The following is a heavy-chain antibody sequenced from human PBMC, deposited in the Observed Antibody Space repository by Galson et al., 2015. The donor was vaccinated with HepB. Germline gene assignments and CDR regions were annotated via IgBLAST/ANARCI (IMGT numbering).Heavy chain of an antibody. CDR1: GFTCSNYS. CDR2: RKEDASEK. J-gene: IGHJ6*02. Sequence: SLRPSCAASGFTCSNYSMSWVRQAPGKGLEWVANRKEDASEKYYVESVKGRFTISRDNAKNSLYLQMNSLRAEETAVYYCARWGFGEFIYHYYGLDVWGHGTTVTVSS. CDR3: ARWGFGEFIYHYYGLDV. V-gene: IGHV3-7*03. D-gene: IGHD3-10*01.